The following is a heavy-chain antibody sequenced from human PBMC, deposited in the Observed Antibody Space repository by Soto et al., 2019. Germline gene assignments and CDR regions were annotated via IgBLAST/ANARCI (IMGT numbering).Heavy chain of an antibody. V-gene: IGHV1-2*04. D-gene: IGHD2-2*01. CDR2: INPNSGGT. J-gene: IGHJ6*02. Sequence: ASVKVSCKASGYTFTSYAMHWVRQAPGQRLEWMGWINPNSGGTNYAQKFQGWVTMTRDTSISTAYMELSRLRSDDTAVYYCARDEMAIVLVPAATRYGMDVWGQGTTVTVSS. CDR1: GYTFTSYA. CDR3: ARDEMAIVLVPAATRYGMDV.